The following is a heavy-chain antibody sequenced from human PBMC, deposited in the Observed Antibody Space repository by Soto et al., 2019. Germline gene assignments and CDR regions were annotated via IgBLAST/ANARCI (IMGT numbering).Heavy chain of an antibody. CDR2: TYHSGRT. J-gene: IGHJ4*02. CDR3: AGDTGTTEGYFDY. V-gene: IGHV4-4*02. D-gene: IGHD1-1*01. Sequence: QVQLQESGPGLVKPSGTLSLTCAVSGGSISSSNWWSWVRQPPGKGLEWIGETYHSGRTNYNPSLKSRGAIPVDKSKNQCSPKLSSVNAADTAVYYCAGDTGTTEGYFDYWGQGALDTVSS. CDR1: GGSISSSNW.